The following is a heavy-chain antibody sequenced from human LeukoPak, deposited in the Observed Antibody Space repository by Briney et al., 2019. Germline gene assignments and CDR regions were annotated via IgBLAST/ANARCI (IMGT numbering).Heavy chain of an antibody. Sequence: GGSLRLSCAASGFTFSTYAVGWVRQPPGKGLKWVSTSGRGGATYYADSVKGRFTISRDNSKNTMYLQMNSLRVEDTAVYYCAKVSRSGWYIEDYWGQGTLVTVSS. J-gene: IGHJ4*02. CDR2: SGRGGAT. CDR1: GFTFSTYA. D-gene: IGHD6-19*01. CDR3: AKVSRSGWYIEDY. V-gene: IGHV3-23*01.